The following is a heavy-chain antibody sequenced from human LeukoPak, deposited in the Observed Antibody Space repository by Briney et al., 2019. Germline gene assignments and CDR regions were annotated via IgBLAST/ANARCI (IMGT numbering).Heavy chain of an antibody. J-gene: IGHJ6*03. CDR3: ARVVQLGNGHYYYMDV. D-gene: IGHD1-1*01. CDR1: GFTFSSYS. V-gene: IGHV3-21*01. Sequence: GGSLRLSCAASGFTFSSYSMNWVRQAPGKGLEWVSSISSSSSYIYYADSVKGRFTISRDNAKNSLYLQMNSLRAEDTAVYYCARVVQLGNGHYYYMDVWGKGTTVTVSS. CDR2: ISSSSSYI.